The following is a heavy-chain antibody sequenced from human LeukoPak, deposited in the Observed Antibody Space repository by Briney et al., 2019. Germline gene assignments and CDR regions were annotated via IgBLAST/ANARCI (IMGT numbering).Heavy chain of an antibody. V-gene: IGHV1-46*01. CDR3: ARSSRLGGFDY. CDR1: GGTFSSYA. D-gene: IGHD3-16*01. CDR2: LHPSGGST. J-gene: IGHJ4*02. Sequence: ASVKVSCKASGGTFSSYAISWVRQAPGQGLEWMGILHPSGGSTSYAQKFQGRVTMTRDTSTSTVYMELSSLRSKDTAIYYCARSSRLGGFDYWGQGTLVTVSS.